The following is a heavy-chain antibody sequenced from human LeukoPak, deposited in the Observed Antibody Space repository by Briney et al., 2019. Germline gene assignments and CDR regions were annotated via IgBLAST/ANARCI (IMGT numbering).Heavy chain of an antibody. CDR1: GFTFSSYE. Sequence: GGPLRLSCAASGFTFSSYEMNWVRQAPGKGLEWVSYISSSGSTTYYADSVKGRFTISRDNAKNSLYLQMNSLRAEDTAVYYCARVVGTGDYYMDVWGKGTTVTVSS. V-gene: IGHV3-48*03. CDR3: ARVVGTGDYYMDV. D-gene: IGHD2-15*01. J-gene: IGHJ6*03. CDR2: ISSSGSTT.